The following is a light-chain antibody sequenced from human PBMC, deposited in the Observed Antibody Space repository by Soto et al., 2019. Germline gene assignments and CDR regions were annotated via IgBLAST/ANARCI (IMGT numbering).Light chain of an antibody. Sequence: SYELTQPPSVSVAPGQTARLTCGGTNIGSKSVHWYQQKPGQAPVLVVYDDSDRPSGIPERFSGSNSGNTATLTISRVEAGDEADYYCQVWDSSSDLAVFGGGTKLTVL. CDR1: NIGSKS. V-gene: IGLV3-21*02. CDR3: QVWDSSSDLAV. J-gene: IGLJ2*01. CDR2: DDS.